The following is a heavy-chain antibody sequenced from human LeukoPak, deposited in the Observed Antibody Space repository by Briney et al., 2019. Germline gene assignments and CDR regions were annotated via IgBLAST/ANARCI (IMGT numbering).Heavy chain of an antibody. V-gene: IGHV4-39*01. Sequence: SETLSLTCTVSGGSISSSSYYWGWIRQPPGKGLEWIGSIYYSGSTYYNPSLKSRVTISVDTSKNQFSLKLSSVTAADTAVYYCARHIDWVGATRTGYDYWGQGTLVTVSS. J-gene: IGHJ4*02. CDR2: IYYSGST. CDR1: GGSISSSSYY. D-gene: IGHD1-26*01. CDR3: ARHIDWVGATRTGYDY.